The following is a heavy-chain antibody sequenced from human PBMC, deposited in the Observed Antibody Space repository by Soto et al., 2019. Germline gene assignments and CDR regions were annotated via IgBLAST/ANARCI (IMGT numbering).Heavy chain of an antibody. CDR2: IKSKTDGGTT. J-gene: IGHJ4*02. V-gene: IGHV3-15*01. Sequence: GGSLRLSCAASGFTFSNAWMSWVRQAPGKGLEWVGRIKSKTDGGTTDYAAPVKGRFTISRDDSKNTLYLQMNSLKTEDTAVYYCTTESKGPSGASRWFIEWGQGTLVNVS. D-gene: IGHD6-13*01. CDR3: TTESKGPSGASRWFIE. CDR1: GFTFSNAW.